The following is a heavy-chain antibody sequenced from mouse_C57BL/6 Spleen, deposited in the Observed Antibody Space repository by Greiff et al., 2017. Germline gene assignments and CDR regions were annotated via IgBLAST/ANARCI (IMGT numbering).Heavy chain of an antibody. J-gene: IGHJ1*03. Sequence: QVQLKQSGAELVKPGASVKLSCKASGYTFTSYWMQWVKQRPGQGLEWIGEIDPSDSYTNYTQKFKGKATLTVDTSSSTAYMQLSSLTSEDSAVYYCARGRNFDVWGTGITVTVSS. V-gene: IGHV1-50*01. CDR3: ARGRNFDV. CDR2: IDPSDSYT. CDR1: GYTFTSYW.